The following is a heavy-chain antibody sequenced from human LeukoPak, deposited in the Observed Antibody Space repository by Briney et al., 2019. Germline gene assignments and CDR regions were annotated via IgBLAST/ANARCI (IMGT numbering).Heavy chain of an antibody. CDR3: ARGGDYKNDY. Sequence: GGSLRLSCAASGFTFSSYWMRWVRQTPGKGLVWVSRINGAGSSISYADSVKGRVTISRDNAKNTLYLQMNNLRAEDTAVYYCARGGDYKNDYWGQGTLVTVSS. CDR1: GFTFSSYW. J-gene: IGHJ4*02. V-gene: IGHV3-74*01. CDR2: INGAGSSI. D-gene: IGHD4-17*01.